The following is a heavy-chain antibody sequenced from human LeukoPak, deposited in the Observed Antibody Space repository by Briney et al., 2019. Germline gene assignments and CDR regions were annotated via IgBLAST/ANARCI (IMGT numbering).Heavy chain of an antibody. CDR3: ARERPGIAAADPFDY. J-gene: IGHJ4*02. CDR2: ISYDGSNK. D-gene: IGHD6-13*01. CDR1: GFTFSSYA. Sequence: PGRSLRLSCAASGFTFSSYAMHWVRQAPGKGLEWVAVISYDGSNKYYADSVKGRFTISRDNSKNTLYLQMNSLRAEDTAVYYCARERPGIAAADPFDYWGQGTLVTVSS. V-gene: IGHV3-30-3*01.